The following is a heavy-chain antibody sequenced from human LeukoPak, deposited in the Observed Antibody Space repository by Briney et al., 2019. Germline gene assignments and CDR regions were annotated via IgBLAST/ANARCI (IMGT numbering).Heavy chain of an antibody. CDR1: GFAFSNYW. Sequence: QPGGSLRLSCAASGFAFSNYWMHWVRQAPGKGLMWVSRINSDGSITSYADSVKGRFTISRDNAKNTLHLQMNSLRAEDTGVYYCARAAAVSAIPSDWGQGTLVIISS. J-gene: IGHJ4*02. CDR2: INSDGSIT. V-gene: IGHV3-74*01. CDR3: ARAAAVSAIPSD. D-gene: IGHD2-15*01.